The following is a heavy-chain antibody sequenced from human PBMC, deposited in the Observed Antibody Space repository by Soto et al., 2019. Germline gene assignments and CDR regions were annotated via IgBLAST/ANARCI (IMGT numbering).Heavy chain of an antibody. CDR3: AREGVVFDY. Sequence: QVQLQESGPGLVKPSETLSLTCTVSGGSISSYYWSWIRQPPGKGLEWIGYIYYSGSTNYNPSLKSRVTISVDTSKNQFSLKLSSVTAADTAVYYCAREGVVFDYWGQGTLVTVSS. CDR2: IYYSGST. CDR1: GGSISSYY. J-gene: IGHJ4*02. D-gene: IGHD2-8*01. V-gene: IGHV4-59*12.